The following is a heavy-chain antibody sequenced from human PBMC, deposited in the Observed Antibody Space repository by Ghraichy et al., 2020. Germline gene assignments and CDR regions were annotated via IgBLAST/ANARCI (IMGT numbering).Heavy chain of an antibody. V-gene: IGHV4-59*02. CDR2: FSGTT. Sequence: SQTLSLTCTVSGGSVSSYYWSWIRQPPGKGLEWLGYFSGTTNYNPSFKSRVTTSLDTSKNQLSLKLSSVTAADTAVYYCARDGSKFCSSTSCYSGYYYYGMDVWGQGTTVTVS. D-gene: IGHD2-2*01. CDR3: ARDGSKFCSSTSCYSGYYYYGMDV. J-gene: IGHJ6*02. CDR1: GGSVSSYY.